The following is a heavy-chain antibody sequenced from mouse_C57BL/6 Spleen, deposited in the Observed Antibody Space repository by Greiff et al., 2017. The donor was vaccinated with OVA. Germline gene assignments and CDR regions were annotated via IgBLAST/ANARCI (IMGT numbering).Heavy chain of an antibody. V-gene: IGHV1-53*01. CDR2: INPSNGGT. CDR3: AVITTVVDWYFDV. Sequence: VQLQQPGPELVKPGASVKLSCKASGYTFTSYWMHWVKQRPGQGLEWIGNINPSNGGTNYNEKFKSKATLTVDKSSSTAYMQLSSLTSEDSAVYYCAVITTVVDWYFDVWGTGTTVTVSS. D-gene: IGHD1-1*01. J-gene: IGHJ1*03. CDR1: GYTFTSYW.